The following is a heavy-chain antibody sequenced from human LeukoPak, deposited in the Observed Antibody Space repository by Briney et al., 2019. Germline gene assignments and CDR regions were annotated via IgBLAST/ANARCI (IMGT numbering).Heavy chain of an antibody. D-gene: IGHD3-22*01. V-gene: IGHV1-8*01. CDR2: MNPNSGDT. J-gene: IGHJ4*02. Sequence: GASVKVSCKASGYTFTNYDINWVRQATGQGLEWMGWMNPNSGDTGYAQKFQGRLTITRNSSISTAYMELSSLRSEDTAVYFCAREGHRSSDRSATYPLDYWGQGTLVSVSA. CDR3: AREGHRSSDRSATYPLDY. CDR1: GYTFTNYD.